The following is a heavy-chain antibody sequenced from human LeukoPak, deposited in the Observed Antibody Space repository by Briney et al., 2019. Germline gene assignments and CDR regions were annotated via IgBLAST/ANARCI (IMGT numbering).Heavy chain of an antibody. Sequence: HGESLKISCKGSGYNFTNYWIGWVRQMPGKGLEWMGIIYPGDSDVRYSPSFQGQVTISADKSINTAYLQRSSLKASDTAIYYCARGGSHFEYWGQGTLVTVSS. V-gene: IGHV5-51*01. J-gene: IGHJ4*02. CDR2: IYPGDSDV. D-gene: IGHD3-16*01. CDR3: ARGGSHFEY. CDR1: GYNFTNYW.